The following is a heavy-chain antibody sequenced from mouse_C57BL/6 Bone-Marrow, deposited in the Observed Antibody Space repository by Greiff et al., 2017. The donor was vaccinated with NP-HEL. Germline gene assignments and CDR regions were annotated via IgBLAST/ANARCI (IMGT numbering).Heavy chain of an antibody. J-gene: IGHJ2*01. CDR2: INYDGSST. CDR1: GFTFSDYY. V-gene: IGHV5-16*01. Sequence: EVKLMASEGGLVQPGSSMKLSCTASGFTFSDYYMAWVRPVPEKGLEWVANINYDGSSTYYLASLKSRFIISRDNAKNILYLQMSSLKSEDTATYYCARGFYGNYYFDYWGQGTTLTVSS. D-gene: IGHD2-1*01. CDR3: ARGFYGNYYFDY.